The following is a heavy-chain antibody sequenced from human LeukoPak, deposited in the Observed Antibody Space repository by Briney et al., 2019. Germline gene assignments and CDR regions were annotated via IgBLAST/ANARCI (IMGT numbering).Heavy chain of an antibody. J-gene: IGHJ4*02. CDR2: MSPNSGNT. V-gene: IGHV1-8*01. Sequence: ASVKVSCKASGYTFTSYVINWVRQATEQGLEWLGWMSPNSGNTGYAQKFQGRVTMTRNTSISTAYMELSSLRSEDTAVYYCVRAPPNWGFNYWGQGTLVTVSS. D-gene: IGHD7-27*01. CDR1: GYTFTSYV. CDR3: VRAPPNWGFNY.